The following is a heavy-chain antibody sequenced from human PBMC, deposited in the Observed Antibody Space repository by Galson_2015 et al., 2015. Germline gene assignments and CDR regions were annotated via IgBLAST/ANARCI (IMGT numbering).Heavy chain of an antibody. CDR3: ARDVGEWLALSISYYYYGMDV. J-gene: IGHJ6*02. D-gene: IGHD6-19*01. CDR2: ISSSGSTI. V-gene: IGHV3-11*01. CDR1: GFTFSDYY. Sequence: SLRLSCAASGFTFSDYYMSWIRQAPGKGLEWVSYISSSGSTIYYADSVKGRFTISRDNAKNSLYLQMNSLRAVDTAVYYCARDVGEWLALSISYYYYGMDVWGQGTTVTVSS.